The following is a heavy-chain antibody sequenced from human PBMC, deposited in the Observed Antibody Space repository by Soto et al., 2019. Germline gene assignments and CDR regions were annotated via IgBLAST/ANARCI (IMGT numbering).Heavy chain of an antibody. J-gene: IGHJ2*01. CDR2: ISSSSSYI. Sequence: LRLSCAASGFTFSSYSMNWVRQAPGKGLEWVPSISSSSSYIYYADSVKGRFTISRDNAKNSLYLQMNSLRAEDTAVYYCARGYNWNYGPTWYFDLWGRGTLVTVSS. D-gene: IGHD1-7*01. CDR1: GFTFSSYS. CDR3: ARGYNWNYGPTWYFDL. V-gene: IGHV3-21*01.